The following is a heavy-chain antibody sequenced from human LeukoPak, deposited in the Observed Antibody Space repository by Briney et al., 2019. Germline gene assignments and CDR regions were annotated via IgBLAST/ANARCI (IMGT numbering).Heavy chain of an antibody. V-gene: IGHV3-23*01. Sequence: GGSLRLSCAASGFTFSDYAMSWVRQAPEKGLEWVSTISHVGGTYYADSVRGRFTISRDDSKNMVYLQMDSLKASDTAMYYCARRSEDPGAFDIWGQGTMVTVSS. J-gene: IGHJ3*02. D-gene: IGHD2-15*01. CDR2: ISHVGGT. CDR3: ARRSEDPGAFDI. CDR1: GFTFSDYA.